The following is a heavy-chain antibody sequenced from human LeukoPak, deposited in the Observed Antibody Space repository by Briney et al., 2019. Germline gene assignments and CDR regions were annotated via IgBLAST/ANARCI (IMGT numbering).Heavy chain of an antibody. CDR1: GGTFSIYA. Sequence: SVTVSCTASGGTFSIYAISWVRQAPGQGLEWMGGIIPIFGTANYAQKFQGRVTITADESTSTAYMELSSLRSEDTAVYYCARDRSGSYFHLFDYWGQGTLVTVSS. CDR3: ARDRSGSYFHLFDY. V-gene: IGHV1-69*01. J-gene: IGHJ4*02. D-gene: IGHD1-26*01. CDR2: IIPIFGTA.